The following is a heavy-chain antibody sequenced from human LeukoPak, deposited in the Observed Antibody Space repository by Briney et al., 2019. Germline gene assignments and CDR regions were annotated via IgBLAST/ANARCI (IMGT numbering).Heavy chain of an antibody. CDR2: TYYRSNWIN. CDR1: GDSVSSNSAA. CDR3: ARETTWVRGVINPLDY. Sequence: SHTLSLTCAISGDSVSSNSAAWNWIRQSPSRGLEWLGRTYYRSNWINDYAVSVKSRMTINPDTSRDQFSLQLNSVTPEDTAVYYCARETTWVRGVINPLDYWGQGTLVTVSS. V-gene: IGHV6-1*01. J-gene: IGHJ4*02. D-gene: IGHD3-10*01.